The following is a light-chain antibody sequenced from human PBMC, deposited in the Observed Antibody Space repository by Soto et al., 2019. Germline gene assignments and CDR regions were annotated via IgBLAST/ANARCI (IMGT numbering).Light chain of an antibody. J-gene: IGKJ4*01. CDR1: QGVSSY. V-gene: IGKV3-11*01. CDR2: DAS. CDR3: QQRSSWPSLT. Sequence: EIVLTQSPATLSLSPGERATLSCRASQGVSSYLAWYQQKPGQAPRLLIYDASNRATGIPARFSGSGSGTDFTLTISSLEPEDFAVYYCQQRSSWPSLTFGGGTKVEIK.